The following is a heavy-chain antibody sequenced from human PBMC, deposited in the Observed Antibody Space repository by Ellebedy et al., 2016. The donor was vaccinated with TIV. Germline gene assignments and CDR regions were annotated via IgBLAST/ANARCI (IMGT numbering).Heavy chain of an antibody. CDR1: GFTLSTYA. CDR3: ARGRYYDLLTGYYLGLDY. Sequence: GESLKISCAASGFTLSTYAIHWVRQAPGQGLEWVAVISFDGINKYYADSVKGRFTMSRDTSKNTLFLQMNSLRVEDTAVYHCARGRYYDLLTGYYLGLDYWGQGILVTVSS. V-gene: IGHV3-30*04. D-gene: IGHD3-9*01. CDR2: ISFDGINK. J-gene: IGHJ4*02.